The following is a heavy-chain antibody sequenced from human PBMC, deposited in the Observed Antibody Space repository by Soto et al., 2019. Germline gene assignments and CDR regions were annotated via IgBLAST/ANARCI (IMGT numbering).Heavy chain of an antibody. J-gene: IGHJ5*01. Sequence: QVQLQESGPGLVKPSETLSLTCTVSGGSISSYYWSWIRPPPGKGLEWIGFIFYSGSTSYNPSLKSRVTISIDTSEYQFSLTLNSVTAADTAVYYCASMIGDPVLSFDSWGQGTLVAVSS. CDR2: IFYSGST. D-gene: IGHD3-10*02. V-gene: IGHV4-59*01. CDR3: ASMIGDPVLSFDS. CDR1: GGSISSYY.